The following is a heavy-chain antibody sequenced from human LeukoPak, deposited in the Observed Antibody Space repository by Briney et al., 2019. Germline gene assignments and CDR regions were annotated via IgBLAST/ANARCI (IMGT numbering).Heavy chain of an antibody. J-gene: IGHJ4*02. CDR1: GVTFSKYW. D-gene: IGHD2-2*01. CDR3: AREFCSSTNCYFDY. CDR2: IKQDGSEK. V-gene: IGHV3-7*01. Sequence: GGSLRLSCAASGVTFSKYWMTWVRQAPGKGLEWVASIKQDGSEKYYVDSVKGRFTISRDNAKNSLYLQMNSLRAEDTAVYYCAREFCSSTNCYFDYWGQGTLVTVSS.